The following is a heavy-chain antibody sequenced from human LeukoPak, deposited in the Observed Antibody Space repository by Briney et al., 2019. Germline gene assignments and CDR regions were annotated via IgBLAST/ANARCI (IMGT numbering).Heavy chain of an antibody. D-gene: IGHD1-7*01. Sequence: GGSLRLSCAASGFTFSSYWMHWVRQAPGKGLVWVSRINSDGSSTSYADSVKGRFTISRDNAKNTLYLQMNSLGAEDTAVYYCARDGAQLELLLYWVQGTLVTVSS. CDR3: ARDGAQLELLLY. J-gene: IGHJ4*02. CDR2: INSDGSST. CDR1: GFTFSSYW. V-gene: IGHV3-74*01.